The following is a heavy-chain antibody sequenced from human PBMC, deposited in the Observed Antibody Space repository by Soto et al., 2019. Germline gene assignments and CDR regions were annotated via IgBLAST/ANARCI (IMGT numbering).Heavy chain of an antibody. CDR3: ATGGLVSS. CDR1: GGYFSANY. V-gene: IGHV4-34*02. J-gene: IGHJ4*02. CDR2: INHSGYT. Sequence: QVRLQQWGAGLLKPSQTLSLTCGISGGYFSANYWSWIRQAPGKGPEWLGEINHSGYTDYNPSLHSRVTISADTSKNQVSLNLSSVTAAVTAVYYCATGGLVSSWGQGTLVTVSS.